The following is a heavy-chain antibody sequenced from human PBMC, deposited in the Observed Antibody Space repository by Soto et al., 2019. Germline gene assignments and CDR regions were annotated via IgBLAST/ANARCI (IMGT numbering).Heavy chain of an antibody. Sequence: VQLVEPGGGLVQPGRSLRLSCVASGFTFDDYAMHWVRQAPGKGLEWVSGMSWNRGSIVYADSVKGRFTISRDNAKNSLYLQMNSLRPEDSALYYCAKDISLGELSAPDHWGQGTLVTVSS. J-gene: IGHJ4*02. CDR3: AKDISLGELSAPDH. CDR1: GFTFDDYA. V-gene: IGHV3-9*01. CDR2: MSWNRGSI. D-gene: IGHD3-16*02.